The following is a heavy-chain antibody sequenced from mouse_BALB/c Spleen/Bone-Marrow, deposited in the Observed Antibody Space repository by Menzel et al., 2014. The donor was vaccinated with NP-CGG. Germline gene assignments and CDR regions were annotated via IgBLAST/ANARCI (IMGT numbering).Heavy chain of an antibody. D-gene: IGHD2-1*01. J-gene: IGHJ2*01. V-gene: IGHV5-6-3*01. Sequence: DVHLVESGGGLVQPGGSLKLSCAASGITFSSYGMSWVRQTPDKRLELVATINSNGGSTYYPDSVKGRFTISRDTAKNTLYLQMSSLKSEETAMYYCVRGNYGNYVDYFDFWGQGTTLTVSS. CDR3: VRGNYGNYVDYFDF. CDR2: INSNGGST. CDR1: GITFSSYG.